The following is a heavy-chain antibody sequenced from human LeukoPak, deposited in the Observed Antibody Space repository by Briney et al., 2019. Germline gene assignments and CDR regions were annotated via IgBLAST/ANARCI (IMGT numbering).Heavy chain of an antibody. CDR2: IDPTDSYT. Sequence: GESLKISCKGSGYIFTSYWITWVRQMPGKGLEWMGMIDPTDSYTNYSPSFQGHVTISTDKSISTAYLQWSSLKASDTAMYYCARGKQQLTPYYYYYGMDVWGQGTTVTVSS. CDR3: ARGKQQLTPYYYYYGMDV. CDR1: GYIFTSYW. J-gene: IGHJ6*02. V-gene: IGHV5-10-1*01. D-gene: IGHD6-13*01.